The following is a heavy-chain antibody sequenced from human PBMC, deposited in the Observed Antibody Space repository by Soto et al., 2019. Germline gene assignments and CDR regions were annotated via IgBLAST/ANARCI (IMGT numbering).Heavy chain of an antibody. D-gene: IGHD6-13*01. CDR1: GFTFGDYA. J-gene: IGHJ6*02. V-gene: IGHV3-49*03. CDR3: TRSSPSGIAAAGTYGMDV. CDR2: IRSKAYGGTT. Sequence: PGGSLRLSCTASGFTFGDYAMSWFRQAPGKGLEWVGFIRSKAYGGTTEYAAPVKGRFTISRDDSKSIAYLQMNSLKTEDTAVYYCTRSSPSGIAAAGTYGMDVWGQGTTVTVSS.